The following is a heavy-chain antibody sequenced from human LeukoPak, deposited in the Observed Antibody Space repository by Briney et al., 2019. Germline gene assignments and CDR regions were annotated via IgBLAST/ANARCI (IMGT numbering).Heavy chain of an antibody. CDR3: ARSPLGIAPFDY. D-gene: IGHD7-27*01. CDR2: IRNKANRYTT. Sequence: PGGSLRLSCAASGFTFSDHHMDWVRQAPGEGLEWVARIRNKANRYTTEYAASVKGRFTISRDESENSLYLQMDSLKTEDTAVYYCARSPLGIAPFDYWGQGTLVTVSS. J-gene: IGHJ4*02. V-gene: IGHV3-72*01. CDR1: GFTFSDHH.